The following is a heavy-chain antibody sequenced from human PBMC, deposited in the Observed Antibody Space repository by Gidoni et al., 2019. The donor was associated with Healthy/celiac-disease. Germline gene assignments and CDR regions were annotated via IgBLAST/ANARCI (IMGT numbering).Heavy chain of an antibody. CDR2: IIPIFGTA. CDR3: AASVLRYFYWLLYAPHFDY. D-gene: IGHD3-9*01. CDR1: GGTFSSYA. J-gene: IGHJ4*02. V-gene: IGHV1-69*06. Sequence: QVQLVQSGAEVKKPGSSVKVSCKASGGTFSSYAISWVRQATGQVRVWKGGIIPIFGTANYAHKFQGSVTITADKSTSPAYMGMSSLRSEDTAVYYCAASVLRYFYWLLYAPHFDYLGQGPLVTVSS.